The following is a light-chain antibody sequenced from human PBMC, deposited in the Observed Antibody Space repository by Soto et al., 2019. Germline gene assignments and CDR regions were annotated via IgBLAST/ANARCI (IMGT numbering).Light chain of an antibody. CDR3: CSYVGSSTWV. Sequence: QSALTQPASVSGSPGQSITISCTGTSSDVGSYNLVSWYQQHPGKAPKFMIYEVNKRPSGVSNRFSGSKSGNTASLTISGLQDEDEADYYCCSYVGSSTWVFGGGTKLTVL. J-gene: IGLJ2*01. V-gene: IGLV2-23*02. CDR1: SSDVGSYNL. CDR2: EVN.